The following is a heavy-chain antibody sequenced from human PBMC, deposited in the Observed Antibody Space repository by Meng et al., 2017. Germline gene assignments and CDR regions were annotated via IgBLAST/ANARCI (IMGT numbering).Heavy chain of an antibody. V-gene: IGHV3-33*01. CDR3: ARDPGGDYYGGFDY. D-gene: IGHD2-21*01. CDR2: IWYDGSNK. CDR1: GFTFSSYG. Sequence: QVQRVGLGGGVVQPGRVLRLSWAASGFTFSSYGMHWVRQAPGKGLEWVAVIWYDGSNKYYADSVKGRFTISRDNSKNTLYLQMNSLRPEDTAVYYCARDPGGDYYGGFDYWGQGTLVTVSS. J-gene: IGHJ4*02.